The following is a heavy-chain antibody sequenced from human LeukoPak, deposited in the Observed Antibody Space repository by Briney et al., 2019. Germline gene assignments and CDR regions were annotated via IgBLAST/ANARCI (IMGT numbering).Heavy chain of an antibody. CDR2: IYSGGNS. D-gene: IGHD3-3*01. CDR3: ARETRGVGLGYYPVYYFDY. J-gene: IGHJ4*02. V-gene: IGHV3-66*01. CDR1: GFTVSSNY. Sequence: GGSLRLSCVVSGFTVSSNYLSWVRQGPAPGLELVSVIYSGGNSYYADSGKGRFTISRDNSKHTLYLQMHSLRTEDTAVYYCARETRGVGLGYYPVYYFDYWGQGTLVTVSS.